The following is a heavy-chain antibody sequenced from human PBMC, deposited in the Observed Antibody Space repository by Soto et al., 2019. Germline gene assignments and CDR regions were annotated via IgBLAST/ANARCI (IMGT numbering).Heavy chain of an antibody. Sequence: QVQLVQSGAEVKKPGASVKVSCKASGYTFSSNGVSRVRQAPGQGLARMGWISTFNGNTHYAQKFQGRVTMTTDTSTTTAYMELTSLISDDTAVYYCARLHGYSSGWYDYWGQGTLVTVS. J-gene: IGHJ4*02. CDR1: GYTFSSNG. CDR2: ISTFNGNT. CDR3: ARLHGYSSGWYDY. D-gene: IGHD6-19*01. V-gene: IGHV1-18*04.